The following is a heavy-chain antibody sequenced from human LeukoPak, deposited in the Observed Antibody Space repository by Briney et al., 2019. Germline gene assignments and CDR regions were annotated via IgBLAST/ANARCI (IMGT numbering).Heavy chain of an antibody. Sequence: GGSLRLSCAASGFTFSSYGMHWVRQAPGKGLEWVAFIRYDGSNKYYADSVKGRFTISRDNYKTTLYLQMNSLRAEDTAVYYCGKGINYYDNSGYFKHWGQGTLVTVSS. D-gene: IGHD3-22*01. J-gene: IGHJ4*02. CDR2: IRYDGSNK. V-gene: IGHV3-30*02. CDR3: GKGINYYDNSGYFKH. CDR1: GFTFSSYG.